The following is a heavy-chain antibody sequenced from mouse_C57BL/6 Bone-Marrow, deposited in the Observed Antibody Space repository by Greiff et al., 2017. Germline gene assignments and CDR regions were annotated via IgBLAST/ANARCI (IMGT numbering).Heavy chain of an antibody. V-gene: IGHV1-50*01. CDR1: GSSFTSYS. Sequence: QVQLQQPGPELVKPGASVKLSCKASGSSFTSYSLHWVNQRPGQGLEWIGEINPTSGYTTYNQKFKGKATLTVDKSSSTAYMQLSSLTSADSAVYYCARRERLRSQYYAMDYWGQGTSVTVSS. J-gene: IGHJ4*01. D-gene: IGHD1-2*01. CDR2: INPTSGYT. CDR3: ARRERLRSQYYAMDY.